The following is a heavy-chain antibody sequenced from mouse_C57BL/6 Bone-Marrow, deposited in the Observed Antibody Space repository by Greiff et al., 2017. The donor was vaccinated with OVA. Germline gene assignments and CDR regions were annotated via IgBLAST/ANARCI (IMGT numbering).Heavy chain of an antibody. V-gene: IGHV14-4*01. Sequence: VQLQQSGAELVRPGASVKLSCTASGFNIKDDYMHWVKPRPEQGLEWIGLIDPEHGDTEYASKFQGKATITAYTSSNTAYLQLSSLTSEDTAVYCCTPTGRFDYWGQGTTLTVSS. CDR3: TPTGRFDY. CDR2: IDPEHGDT. CDR1: GFNIKDDY. D-gene: IGHD1-1*01. J-gene: IGHJ2*01.